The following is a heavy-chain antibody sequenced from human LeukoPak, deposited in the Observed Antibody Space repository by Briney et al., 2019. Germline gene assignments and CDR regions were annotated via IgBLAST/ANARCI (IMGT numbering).Heavy chain of an antibody. V-gene: IGHV3-23*01. CDR1: GFTFSSFA. J-gene: IGHJ5*02. CDR3: TKDPNGDYVGAFDP. CDR2: ITGNHGPT. D-gene: IGHD4-17*01. Sequence: PGGSLRLSCAASGFTFSSFAMTWVRQAPGKGLEWVSSITGNHGPTYNTDSVKGRFTISRDYSQNTLYLQMNSLRAEDTAVYYCTKDPNGDYVGAFDPWGQGTLVTVSS.